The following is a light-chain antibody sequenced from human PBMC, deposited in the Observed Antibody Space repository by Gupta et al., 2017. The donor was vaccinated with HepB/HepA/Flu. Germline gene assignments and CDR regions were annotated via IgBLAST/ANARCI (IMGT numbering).Light chain of an antibody. J-gene: IGLJ2*01. Sequence: QSVVTQPPSVSAAPGQTVTISCSGSGTNVGYNDVSWYQHIPGTAPKLLIYEDNKRPSEIPDRFSGSKSGTSATLDITGLQPGDEGDYYCQTWETGRGVGGIFGGGTKMTVL. CDR1: GTNVGYND. V-gene: IGLV1-51*02. CDR2: EDN. CDR3: QTWETGRGVGGI.